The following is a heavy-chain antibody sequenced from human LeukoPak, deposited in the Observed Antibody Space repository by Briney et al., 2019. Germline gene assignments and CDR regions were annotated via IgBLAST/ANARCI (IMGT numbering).Heavy chain of an antibody. CDR1: GFTFSSYS. V-gene: IGHV3-21*01. CDR3: ARPLSSGRNNAFDI. D-gene: IGHD3-22*01. CDR2: ISSSSSYI. J-gene: IGHJ3*02. Sequence: GGSLRLSCAASGFTFSSYSMNWVRQAPGKGLEWVSSISSSSSYIYYADSVKGRFTISRDNAKNSLYLQMNSLRAEDTAVYYCARPLSSGRNNAFDIWGQGTMVTASS.